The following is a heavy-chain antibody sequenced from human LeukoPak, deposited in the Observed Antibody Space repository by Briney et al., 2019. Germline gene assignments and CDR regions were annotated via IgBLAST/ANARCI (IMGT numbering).Heavy chain of an antibody. CDR2: IRSKAYGGTT. CDR3: TRVNSPRRFWSGYTIDY. D-gene: IGHD3-3*01. J-gene: IGHJ4*02. Sequence: GGSLRLSCTASGFTLGDYAMSWFRQAPGKGLEWVGFIRSKAYGGTTEYAASVKGRFTISRDDSKGIAYLQMNSLKTEDTAVYYCTRVNSPRRFWSGYTIDYWGQGTLVTVSS. V-gene: IGHV3-49*03. CDR1: GFTLGDYA.